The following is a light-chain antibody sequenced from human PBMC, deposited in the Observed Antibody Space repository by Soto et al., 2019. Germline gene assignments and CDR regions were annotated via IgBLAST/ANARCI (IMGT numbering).Light chain of an antibody. J-gene: IGKJ3*01. V-gene: IGKV2-28*01. Sequence: IVMTQSPLSLPVTPGEPASISCRSTQSLLHSNGYNSLDWYLQKPGQSPQLLIYLGSNRASGVADRFSGGGSGTDFTLKISRVEAEDVGVYYCMQALQTPFTFGPGTKVDIK. CDR1: QSLLHSNGYNS. CDR2: LGS. CDR3: MQALQTPFT.